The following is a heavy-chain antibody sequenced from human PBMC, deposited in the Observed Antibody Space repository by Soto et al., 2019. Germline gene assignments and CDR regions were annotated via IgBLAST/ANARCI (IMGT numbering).Heavy chain of an antibody. CDR3: ARTDSPAPFYDASADFER. CDR1: GGSISNDNYY. V-gene: IGHV4-30-4*01. CDR2: IYYSGST. D-gene: IGHD5-12*01. J-gene: IGHJ5*02. Sequence: TLSLTCTVSGGSISNDNYYWSWIRQSPGKGLEWIAYIYYSGSTYYNPSLKSRLTISVDPSKNQFSLKLSSVTAADTAVYYCARTDSPAPFYDASADFERCGQAILV.